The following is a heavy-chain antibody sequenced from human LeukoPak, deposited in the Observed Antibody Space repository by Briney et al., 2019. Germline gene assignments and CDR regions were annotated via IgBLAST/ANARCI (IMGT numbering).Heavy chain of an antibody. D-gene: IGHD3-10*01. V-gene: IGHV4-61*02. CDR2: IYTSGST. CDR3: ARVMKVRGVINFDY. Sequence: PSETLSLTCTVSGGSISSGSYYWSWIRQPAGKGLEWIGRIYTSGSTNYNPSLKSRVTISVDTSKNQFSLKLSSVTAADTAVYYCARVMKVRGVINFDYWGQGTLVTVSS. CDR1: GGSISSGSYY. J-gene: IGHJ4*02.